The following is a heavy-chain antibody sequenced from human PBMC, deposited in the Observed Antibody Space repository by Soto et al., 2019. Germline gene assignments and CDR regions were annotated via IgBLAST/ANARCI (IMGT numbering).Heavy chain of an antibody. CDR1: GGSINTYY. J-gene: IGHJ3*02. D-gene: IGHD6-6*01. V-gene: IGHV4-4*07. CDR2: IYSSGST. Sequence: QVQLQESGPGLVKPSETLSLTCTVSGGSINTYYWTWIRQPAGKGLEWIGRIYSSGSTNYNHSLRSRVTMSLDTSKNQFSLRLTAVTAADTAGYDFAREYSSSSGRTLDIWGQGTLVTVSS. CDR3: AREYSSSSGRTLDI.